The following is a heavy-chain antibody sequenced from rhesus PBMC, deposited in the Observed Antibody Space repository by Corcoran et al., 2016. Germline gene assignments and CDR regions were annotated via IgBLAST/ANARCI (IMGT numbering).Heavy chain of an antibody. Sequence: EVQLVESGGGLVQPGGSLRLSCAASGFTFSNYWMNWVRQAPGKGMDWVGRNKNKADGGTAAYAEFVKGRFNISRNDSKNTLYLQMNSLKTEDTAVYYCTRGGYSSGWPFDYWGQGVLVTVSS. D-gene: IGHD6-31*01. V-gene: IGHV3-16*01. CDR3: TRGGYSSGWPFDY. CDR2: NKNKADGGTA. J-gene: IGHJ4*01. CDR1: GFTFSNYW.